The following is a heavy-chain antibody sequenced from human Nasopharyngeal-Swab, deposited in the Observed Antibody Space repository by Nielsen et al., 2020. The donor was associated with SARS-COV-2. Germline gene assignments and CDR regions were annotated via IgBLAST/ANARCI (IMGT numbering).Heavy chain of an antibody. J-gene: IGHJ4*02. CDR3: ATVPGDY. CDR1: GYSPTELS. CDR2: FDPENGDT. D-gene: IGHD3-10*01. V-gene: IGHV1-24*01. Sequence: ASLKVSCKVSGYSPTELSIHWVRQAPGKGLEWMGGFDPENGDTIYAQRFQGRVSMAEDTSPDTVYVELHSLRSEDTAIYYCATVPGDYWGQGTLVTVSS.